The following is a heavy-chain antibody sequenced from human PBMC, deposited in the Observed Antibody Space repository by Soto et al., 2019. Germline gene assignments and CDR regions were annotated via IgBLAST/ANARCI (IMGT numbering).Heavy chain of an antibody. CDR2: ITHSGGT. J-gene: IGHJ2*01. Sequence: QVQLQQWGAGLLKPSETLSLTCAVYGGSFSGYYWSWIRQPPGKGLEWIGEITHSGGTNYNPSLKSRVTISVDTSNSQFSLKLSSVTAADTAVYYCARDVMANNRYHWYFDLWGRGTLVTVSS. D-gene: IGHD2-8*01. V-gene: IGHV4-34*01. CDR1: GGSFSGYY. CDR3: ARDVMANNRYHWYFDL.